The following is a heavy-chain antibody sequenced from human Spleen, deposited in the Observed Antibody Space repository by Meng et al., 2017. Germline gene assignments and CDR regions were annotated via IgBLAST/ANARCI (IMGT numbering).Heavy chain of an antibody. J-gene: IGHJ4*02. CDR2: INPNSGGT. CDR1: GYTFTGYY. D-gene: IGHD6-19*01. Sequence: QGRLVQSGAEVKKPGASLKVSCKASGYTFTGYYMHWVRQAPGQGLEWMGRINPNSGGTNYAQKFQGRVTMTRDTSISTAYMELSRLRSDDTAVYYCASHSSGWYSPSDYWGQGTLVTVSS. V-gene: IGHV1-2*06. CDR3: ASHSSGWYSPSDY.